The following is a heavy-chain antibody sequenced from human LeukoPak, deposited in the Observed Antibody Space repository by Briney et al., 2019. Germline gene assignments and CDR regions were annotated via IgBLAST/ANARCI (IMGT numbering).Heavy chain of an antibody. CDR3: ARRTVRGVNYFDY. J-gene: IGHJ4*02. CDR2: IYYSGST. CDR1: GGSISSYY. D-gene: IGHD3-10*01. V-gene: IGHV4-59*08. Sequence: PSETLSLTCTISGGSISSYYWSWIRQPPGKGLEWIGYIYYSGSTSYNPSLKSRVTILVDTSKNQFSLKLRSVTAADTAVYYCARRTVRGVNYFDYWGQGTLVTVSS.